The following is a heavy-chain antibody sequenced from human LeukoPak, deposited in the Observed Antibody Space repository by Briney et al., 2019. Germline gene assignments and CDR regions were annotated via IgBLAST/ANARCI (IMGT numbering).Heavy chain of an antibody. CDR1: GGSINTYY. J-gene: IGHJ6*02. CDR2: IHYSGST. V-gene: IGHV4-59*01. Sequence: AETLSLTCTASGGSINTYYWSWIRKPPGRGLERIGYIHYSGSTNYNPSLKSRVTISVDTSNNQFSLRLTSVTAADTAVYYCARSLGATRYNVKLYFYYGVDVWDQGTTVTVSS. D-gene: IGHD1-26*01. CDR3: ARSLGATRYNVKLYFYYGVDV.